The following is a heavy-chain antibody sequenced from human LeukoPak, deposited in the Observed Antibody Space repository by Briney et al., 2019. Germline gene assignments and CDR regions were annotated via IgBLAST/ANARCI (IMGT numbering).Heavy chain of an antibody. V-gene: IGHV1-2*02. J-gene: IGHJ6*03. Sequence: ASVKVSCKAFGYTFTGYYIYWVRQAPGQGLEWMGWINPNSGGTNYAQKFQGRVTMTRDTPISTVYMELSSLRSEDTAVYYCARVAAEVVGVPGAIGFGWLRRDYYYMDVWGKGTTVTVSS. D-gene: IGHD2-2*02. CDR2: INPNSGGT. CDR3: ARVAAEVVGVPGAIGFGWLRRDYYYMDV. CDR1: GYTFTGYY.